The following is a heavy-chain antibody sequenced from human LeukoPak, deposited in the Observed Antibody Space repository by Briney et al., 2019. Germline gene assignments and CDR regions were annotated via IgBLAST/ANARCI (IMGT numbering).Heavy chain of an antibody. CDR2: INPSGGST. CDR3: ARVGLPHAFDI. Sequence: ASVKVSCKASGYTFTSYSMHWVRQAPGQGLEWMGIINPSGGSTSYAQKFQGRVTMTRDTSTSTVYMELSRLRSVDTAVYYCARVGLPHAFDIWGQGTRVTVSS. CDR1: GYTFTSYS. D-gene: IGHD3/OR15-3a*01. V-gene: IGHV1-46*01. J-gene: IGHJ3*02.